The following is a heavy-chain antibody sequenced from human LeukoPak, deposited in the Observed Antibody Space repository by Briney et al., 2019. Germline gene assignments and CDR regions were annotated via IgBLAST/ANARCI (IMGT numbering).Heavy chain of an antibody. CDR3: AVSYDSSGYLDY. Sequence: SVKVSCKASGYTFTSYDINWVRQATGQGLEWMGRIIPIFGIANYAQKFQGRVTITADKSTSTAYMELSSLRSEDTAVYYCAVSYDSSGYLDYWGQGTLVTVSS. J-gene: IGHJ4*02. V-gene: IGHV1-69*04. D-gene: IGHD3-22*01. CDR1: GYTFTSYD. CDR2: IIPIFGIA.